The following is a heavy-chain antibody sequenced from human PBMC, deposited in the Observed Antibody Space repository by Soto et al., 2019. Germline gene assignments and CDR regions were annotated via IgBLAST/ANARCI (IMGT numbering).Heavy chain of an antibody. Sequence: QITLKESGPTLVKPTQTLTLTCTFSGFSLSTSGVGVGWIRQPPGKALEWLALSYWDDDKGYSPSLKSRLTITKDTSKNQVVLTMTNLDPVDTATYYCGHMDTTVTRRWGQGILVTVSS. CDR3: GHMDTTVTRR. D-gene: IGHD4-17*01. CDR1: GFSLSTSGVG. CDR2: SYWDDDK. V-gene: IGHV2-5*02. J-gene: IGHJ4*02.